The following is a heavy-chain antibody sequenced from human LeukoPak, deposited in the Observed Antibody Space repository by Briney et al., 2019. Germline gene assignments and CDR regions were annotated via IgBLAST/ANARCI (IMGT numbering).Heavy chain of an antibody. CDR2: IYYSGST. Sequence: SETLSLTCTVSGGSISSYYWSWIRQPPGKGLEWIGYIYYSGSTYYNPSLKSRVTISVDTSKNQFSLKLSSVTAADTAVHYCARLRDGYDADYWGQGTLVTVSS. V-gene: IGHV4-59*08. D-gene: IGHD5-24*01. CDR1: GGSISSYY. J-gene: IGHJ4*02. CDR3: ARLRDGYDADY.